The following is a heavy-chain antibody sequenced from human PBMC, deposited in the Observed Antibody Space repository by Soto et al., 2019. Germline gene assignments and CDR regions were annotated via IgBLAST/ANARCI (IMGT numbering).Heavy chain of an antibody. CDR2: IYYSGST. V-gene: IGHV4-59*01. CDR3: ARDGPYYYDSSGYYREAFDI. J-gene: IGHJ3*02. CDR1: GGSISSYY. D-gene: IGHD3-22*01. Sequence: PSETLSLTCTVSGGSISSYYWSWIRRPPGKGLEWIGYIYYSGSTNYNPSLKSRVTISVDTSKNQFSLKLSSVTAADTAVYYCARDGPYYYDSSGYYREAFDIWGQGTMVT.